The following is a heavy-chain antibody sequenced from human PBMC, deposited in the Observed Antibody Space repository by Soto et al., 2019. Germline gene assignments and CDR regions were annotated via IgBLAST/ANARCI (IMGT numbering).Heavy chain of an antibody. V-gene: IGHV1-69*02. CDR1: GGTFSSYT. Sequence: QVQLVQSGAEVKKPGSSVKVSCKASGGTFSSYTISRVRQAPGQGLEWMGRIIPILGIANYAQKFQGRVTITADKSTSTAYMELSSLRSEDTAVYYFARGTMVRGVTIDYWGQGTLVTVSS. CDR2: IIPILGIA. CDR3: ARGTMVRGVTIDY. D-gene: IGHD3-10*01. J-gene: IGHJ4*02.